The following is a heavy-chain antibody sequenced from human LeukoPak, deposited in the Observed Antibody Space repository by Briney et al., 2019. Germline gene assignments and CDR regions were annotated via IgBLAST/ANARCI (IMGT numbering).Heavy chain of an antibody. CDR3: ARQGLTGRQGYFDL. V-gene: IGHV4-39*01. Sequence: SETLSLTRTVSGGSISSYYWGWIRQPPGKGLEWIGSIYYSGSTYYNPSLKSRVTISVDTSKNQFSLKLSSVTAADTAVYYCARQGLTGRQGYFDLWGRGTLVTVSS. D-gene: IGHD7-27*01. J-gene: IGHJ2*01. CDR2: IYYSGST. CDR1: GGSISSYY.